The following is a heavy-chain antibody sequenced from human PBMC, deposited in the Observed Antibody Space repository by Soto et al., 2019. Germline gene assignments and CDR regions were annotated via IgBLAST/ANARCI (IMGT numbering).Heavy chain of an antibody. CDR1: GGTFSSYA. CDR2: IIPIFGTA. Sequence: SVKVSCKASGGTFSSYAISWVRQAPGQGLEWMGGIIPIFGTANYAQKFQGRVTITADESTSTAYMELSSLRSEDTAVYYCARGREVWWNAGPLGLHDLDVWGQGTTVTVSS. V-gene: IGHV1-69*13. CDR3: ARGREVWWNAGPLGLHDLDV. D-gene: IGHD3-16*01. J-gene: IGHJ6*02.